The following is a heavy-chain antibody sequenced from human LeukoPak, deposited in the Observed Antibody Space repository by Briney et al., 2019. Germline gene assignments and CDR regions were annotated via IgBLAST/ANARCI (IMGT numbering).Heavy chain of an antibody. CDR3: ARMYSSSSGNAFDI. V-gene: IGHV1-69*05. CDR2: IIPIFGTA. D-gene: IGHD6-6*01. CDR1: GGTFSSYA. Sequence: ASLKVSCKASGGTFSSYAISWVRQAPGQGLEWMGGIIPIFGTANYAQKFQGRVTITTDESTSTAYMELSSLRSEDTAVYDCARMYSSSSGNAFDIWGQGTMVTVSS. J-gene: IGHJ3*02.